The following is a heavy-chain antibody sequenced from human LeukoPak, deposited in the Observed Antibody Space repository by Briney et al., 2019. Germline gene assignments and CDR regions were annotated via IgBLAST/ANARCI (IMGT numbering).Heavy chain of an antibody. J-gene: IGHJ4*02. D-gene: IGHD2-2*01. Sequence: PGGSLRLSCAASGFTFSSYWMSWVRQAPGKGLEWVSAISGSGGSTYYADSVKGRFTISRDNSKNTLYLQMNSLRAEDTAVYYCAKGGEDIVVVPAAVSFDYWGQGTLVTVSS. V-gene: IGHV3-23*01. CDR3: AKGGEDIVVVPAAVSFDY. CDR2: ISGSGGST. CDR1: GFTFSSYW.